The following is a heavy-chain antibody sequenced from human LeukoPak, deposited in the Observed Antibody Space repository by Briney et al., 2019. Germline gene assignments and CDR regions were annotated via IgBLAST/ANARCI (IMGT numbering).Heavy chain of an antibody. D-gene: IGHD2-2*01. CDR1: GFTFSSYA. CDR3: AKDNLGYCSSTSCPLRYFQH. CDR2: ISGSGGST. Sequence: PGGSLRLSCAASGFTFSSYAMSWVRQAPGKGLEWVSAISGSGGSTYYADSVKGRFTISRDNSKNTLYLQMNSLRAEDTAVYYCAKDNLGYCSSTSCPLRYFQHWGQGTLVTVSS. V-gene: IGHV3-23*01. J-gene: IGHJ1*01.